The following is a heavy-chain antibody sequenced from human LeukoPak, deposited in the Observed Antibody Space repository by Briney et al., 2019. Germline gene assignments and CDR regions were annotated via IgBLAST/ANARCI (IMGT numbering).Heavy chain of an antibody. V-gene: IGHV4-59*01. J-gene: IGHJ6*03. CDR1: GGSMSSYY. CDR2: IYYSGST. D-gene: IGHD2-2*01. CDR3: ARRVPAAKYYYYYYMDV. Sequence: SETLSLTCTVSGGSMSSYYWSWIRQPPGKGLEWIGYIYYSGSTNYNPSLKSRVTISVDTSKNQFSLKLSSVTAADTAVYYCARRVPAAKYYYYYYMDVWGKGTTGTVSS.